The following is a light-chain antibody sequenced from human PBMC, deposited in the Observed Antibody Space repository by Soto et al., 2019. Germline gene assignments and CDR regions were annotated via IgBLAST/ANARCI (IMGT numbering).Light chain of an antibody. V-gene: IGLV3-21*04. CDR3: QVWDISSNHVV. J-gene: IGLJ2*01. CDR1: NIGSKS. CDR2: YDS. Sequence: SYELTQPPSVSVAPGKTARITCGGNNIGSKSVHWYQQKAGQAPILAMYYDSDRPSGIPARFSGSNSGNTATLTTSTVEAGDEADYYCQVWDISSNHVVFGGGTKLTVL.